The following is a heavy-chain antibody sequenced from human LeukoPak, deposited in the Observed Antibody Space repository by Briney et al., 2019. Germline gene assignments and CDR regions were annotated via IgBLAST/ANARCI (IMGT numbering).Heavy chain of an antibody. CDR2: ISSSGSTI. CDR3: ARGSRYSSFSDY. Sequence: GGSLRLSCAASGFTFSDYYMSWIRQAPGKGLEWVSYISSSGSTIYYADSVEGRFTISRDNAKKSLYLQMNSLRAEDTAVYYCARGSRYSSFSDYWGQGTLVTVSS. J-gene: IGHJ4*02. D-gene: IGHD5-12*01. CDR1: GFTFSDYY. V-gene: IGHV3-11*01.